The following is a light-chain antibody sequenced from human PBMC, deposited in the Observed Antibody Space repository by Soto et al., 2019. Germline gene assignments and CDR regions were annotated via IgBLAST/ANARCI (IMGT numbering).Light chain of an antibody. J-gene: IGKJ2*02. CDR1: QSLLHTNGYTY. V-gene: IGKV2-28*01. CDR2: LGS. CDR3: MQALQTPWT. Sequence: DIVMTQSPLSLPVTPGEPASISCRSGQSLLHTNGYTYLDWYLQKPGQSPQLLIYLGSTRASGVPDRFSGSGSGTDFTLKISRVEAEDVGVYYCMQALQTPWTFGQGTTLEIK.